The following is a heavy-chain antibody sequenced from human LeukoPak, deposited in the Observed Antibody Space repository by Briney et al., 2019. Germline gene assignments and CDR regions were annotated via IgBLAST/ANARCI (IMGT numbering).Heavy chain of an antibody. Sequence: PGESLKISCKGSGYSFTTYWIGWVRQLPVKGLEWMGIIYPGDSDTRYRPSFQGQVTISADKSISTAYLQWSSLKASDTAMYYCAVRGYSDAYFDYWGPGTLVTVSS. CDR1: GYSFTTYW. CDR2: IYPGDSDT. CDR3: AVRGYSDAYFDY. V-gene: IGHV5-51*01. J-gene: IGHJ4*02. D-gene: IGHD5-12*01.